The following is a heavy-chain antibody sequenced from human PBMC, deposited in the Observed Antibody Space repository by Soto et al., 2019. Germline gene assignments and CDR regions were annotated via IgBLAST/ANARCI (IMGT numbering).Heavy chain of an antibody. Sequence: SETLSLTCAVYGGSFIGYYWILIRHPPGKGLEWIGEINHSGSTNYNPSLKSRVTISVDTSKNQFSLKLSSVTAADTAVYYCAKRSSWPYYYYYGMDVWGQGTTVTVSS. J-gene: IGHJ6*02. D-gene: IGHD6-13*01. CDR2: INHSGST. CDR1: GGSFIGYY. CDR3: AKRSSWPYYYYYGMDV. V-gene: IGHV4-34*01.